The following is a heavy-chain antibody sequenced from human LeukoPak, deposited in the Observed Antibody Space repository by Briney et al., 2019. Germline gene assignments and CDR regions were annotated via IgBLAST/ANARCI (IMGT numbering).Heavy chain of an antibody. V-gene: IGHV1-2*02. CDR3: ARGERYYYDSSGYYRHYYYYGMDV. CDR2: INPNSGGT. J-gene: IGHJ6*02. CDR1: GYTFTGYY. Sequence: ASVKVSCKASGYTFTGYYMHWVRQAPGQGLEWMGWINPNSGGTNNAQKFQGRVTMTRDTSISTAYMELSRLRSDDTAVYYCARGERYYYDSSGYYRHYYYYGMDVWGQGTTVTVSS. D-gene: IGHD3-22*01.